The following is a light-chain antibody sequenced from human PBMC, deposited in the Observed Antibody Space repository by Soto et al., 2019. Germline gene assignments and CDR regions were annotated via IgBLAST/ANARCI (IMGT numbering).Light chain of an antibody. J-gene: IGKJ2*01. Sequence: EIVLTQSPGTLSLSPGERAILSCRASQSVNSNYLAWYQQKPGQPPKLLIYGASSRATSVPNRFSGSGSGTDFTLTISSLEPEDFAVYYCHQYGLLPRHPFGQGTKLEIK. CDR3: HQYGLLPRHP. CDR1: QSVNSNY. CDR2: GAS. V-gene: IGKV3-20*01.